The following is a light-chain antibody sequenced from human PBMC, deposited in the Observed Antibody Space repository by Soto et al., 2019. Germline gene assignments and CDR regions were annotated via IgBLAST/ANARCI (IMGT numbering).Light chain of an antibody. J-gene: IGKJ4*01. CDR3: QQYSDYPLT. V-gene: IGKV1-5*01. CDR2: DAS. Sequence: DIRMTQSPSTLSASVGDRVTIGCRASQRISELLAWYQRKPGKAPKLLIYDASNMETGVPSRFSGSGFGTEFTLTISSLQPDDFATYYCQQYSDYPLTFGGGTKVEVK. CDR1: QRISEL.